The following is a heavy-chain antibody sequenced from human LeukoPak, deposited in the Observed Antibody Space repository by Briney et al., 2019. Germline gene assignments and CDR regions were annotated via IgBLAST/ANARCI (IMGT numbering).Heavy chain of an antibody. Sequence: RSLRLSCAASGFTFGSYGIHWVRQAPGKGLEWVAVIWFDGTNKYYADSVKDRFTISRDNSKNTVYLQINSLRAGDTAVYYCARDAGYSYGAYYFDYWGQGTLVTVSS. CDR1: GFTFGSYG. CDR2: IWFDGTNK. J-gene: IGHJ4*02. V-gene: IGHV3-33*01. D-gene: IGHD5-18*01. CDR3: ARDAGYSYGAYYFDY.